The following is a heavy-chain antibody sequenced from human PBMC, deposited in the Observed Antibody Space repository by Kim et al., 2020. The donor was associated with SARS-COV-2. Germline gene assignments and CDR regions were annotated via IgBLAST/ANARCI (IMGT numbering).Heavy chain of an antibody. D-gene: IGHD6-13*01. Sequence: NPSLKSRVTISVDTSKNQFSLKLSSVTAADTAVYYCAREGSSFGNNWFDPWGQGTLVTVSS. V-gene: IGHV4-59*01. CDR3: AREGSSFGNNWFDP. J-gene: IGHJ5*02.